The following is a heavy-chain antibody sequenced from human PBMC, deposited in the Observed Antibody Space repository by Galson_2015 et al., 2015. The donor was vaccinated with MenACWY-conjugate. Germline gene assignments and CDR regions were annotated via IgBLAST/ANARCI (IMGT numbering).Heavy chain of an antibody. Sequence: SLRLSCAASGFSFGTYGMHWVRQAPGKGLVWVSRINSDGRSTSYADSVKGRFTISRDNAKNTLYLQMNSLRAEDTAVYYCARLGGNYRTTSHFDYWGQGTLVTVSS. CDR3: ARLGGNYRTTSHFDY. D-gene: IGHD1-26*01. J-gene: IGHJ4*02. CDR1: GFSFGTYG. V-gene: IGHV3-74*01. CDR2: INSDGRST.